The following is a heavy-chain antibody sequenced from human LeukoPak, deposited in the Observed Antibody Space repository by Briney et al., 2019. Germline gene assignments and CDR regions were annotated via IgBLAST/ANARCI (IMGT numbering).Heavy chain of an antibody. CDR3: AKNHVTVPNGDWFGP. CDR2: INWNSNSI. Sequence: GGSLRLSCAASRFTFDDYAMHWVRQAPGKGLEWVSGINWNSNSIGYADSVKGRFAISRNNAKNSLYLQMNNLRDEDTAVYYCAKNHVTVPNGDWFGPWGQGTLVTVSS. CDR1: RFTFDDYA. V-gene: IGHV3-9*01. D-gene: IGHD4-11*01. J-gene: IGHJ5*02.